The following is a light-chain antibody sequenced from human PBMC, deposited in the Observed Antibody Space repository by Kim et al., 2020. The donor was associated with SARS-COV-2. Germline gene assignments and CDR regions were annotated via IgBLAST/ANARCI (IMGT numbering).Light chain of an antibody. CDR2: GAS. CDR1: QSISSS. V-gene: IGKV1-39*01. J-gene: IGKJ2*01. CDR3: QQNDKTPYN. Sequence: DIQMTQSPPFLSASLRDRVTITCRASQSISSSLNWYQQKPGKPPQLLIYGASSLQSGVPSRFSGSGSGTDFTLTISSLKPEDFATYYCQQNDKTPYNFGQGTKLEI.